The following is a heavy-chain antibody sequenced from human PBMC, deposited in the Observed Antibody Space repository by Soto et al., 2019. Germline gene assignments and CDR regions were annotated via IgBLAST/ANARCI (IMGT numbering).Heavy chain of an antibody. CDR1: GGSFSGYY. Sequence: ETLSLTCAVYGGSFSGYYWSWIRQPPGKGLEWIGEINHSGSTNYNPSLKSRVTISVDTSKNQFSLKLSSVTAADTAVYYCARATYYYDSSGYPWYYYYGMDVWGQGTTVTVSS. CDR3: ARATYYYDSSGYPWYYYYGMDV. CDR2: INHSGST. J-gene: IGHJ6*02. D-gene: IGHD3-22*01. V-gene: IGHV4-34*01.